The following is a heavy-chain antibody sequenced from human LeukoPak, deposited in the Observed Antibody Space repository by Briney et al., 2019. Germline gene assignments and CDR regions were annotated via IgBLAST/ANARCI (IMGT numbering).Heavy chain of an antibody. V-gene: IGHV3-30*02. CDR1: GYTFRRNG. CDR3: ADGYSYNWNNYARRPNCYLDMCV. CDR2: IRYDGSNK. J-gene: IGHJ6*03. D-gene: IGHD1/OR15-1a*01. Sequence: GGSLRLSCAASGYTFRRNGMHWVRQAPGKGLEWVAFIRYDGSNKYYADSVKGRFTISRDNSKNTLYLQMNSVRAEDTAVYFCADGYSYNWNNYARRPNCYLDMCVRGKRATVT.